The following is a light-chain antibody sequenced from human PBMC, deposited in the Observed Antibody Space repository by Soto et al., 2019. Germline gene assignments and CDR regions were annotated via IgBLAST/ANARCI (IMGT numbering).Light chain of an antibody. CDR2: GAS. V-gene: IGKV3-20*01. Sequence: EIVMTQSPATLSVSPGEGATLSCRASQSVSSKLAWYQQKPGQAPRLLIYGASSRATGIPDRFSGSGSGTDFTLTISRLEPEDFAVYYCQQYGSSPLVRTFGQGTKVDIK. CDR1: QSVSSK. J-gene: IGKJ1*01. CDR3: QQYGSSPLVRT.